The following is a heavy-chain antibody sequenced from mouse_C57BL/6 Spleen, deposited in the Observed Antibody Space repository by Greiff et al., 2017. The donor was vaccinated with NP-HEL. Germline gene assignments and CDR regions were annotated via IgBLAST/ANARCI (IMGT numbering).Heavy chain of an antibody. Sequence: VKVEESGPGLVQPSQSLSITCTVSGFSLTSYGVHWVRQSPGKGLEWLGVIWSGGSTDYNAAFISRLSISKDNSKSQVFFKMNSLQADDTAIYYCARKDGYYGAMDYWGQGTSVTVSS. V-gene: IGHV2-2*01. CDR2: IWSGGST. CDR1: GFSLTSYG. CDR3: ARKDGYYGAMDY. J-gene: IGHJ4*01. D-gene: IGHD2-3*01.